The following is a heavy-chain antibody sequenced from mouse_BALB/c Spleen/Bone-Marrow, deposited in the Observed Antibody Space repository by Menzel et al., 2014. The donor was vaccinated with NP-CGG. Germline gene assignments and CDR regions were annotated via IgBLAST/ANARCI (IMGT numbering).Heavy chain of an antibody. Sequence: QVQLQQSGAELARPGASVKMSCRASGYTFTTYMIHWVRQRPGQGLGWIGYINPTSGYTNYNQKFKDKATLTADKSSSTAYMQLSSLTSEDSAVYYCARRDDGYVYFDYWGQGTTLTVSS. V-gene: IGHV1-4*01. CDR3: ARRDDGYVYFDY. D-gene: IGHD2-3*01. CDR2: INPTSGYT. CDR1: GYTFTTYM. J-gene: IGHJ2*01.